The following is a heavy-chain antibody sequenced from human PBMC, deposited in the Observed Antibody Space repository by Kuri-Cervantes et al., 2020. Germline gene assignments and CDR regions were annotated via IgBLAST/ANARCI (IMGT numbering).Heavy chain of an antibody. V-gene: IGHV3-30*02. CDR3: AKETDSGSYHDY. D-gene: IGHD1-26*01. CDR1: GFTIRDAW. J-gene: IGHJ4*02. Sequence: GSLRLSCVVSGFTIRDAWIHWVRQAPGKGLEWVAFIRYDGSNEYYADSVKGRFTISRDNSKNTLYLQMNSLRAEDTAVYFCAKETDSGSYHDYWGQGTLVTVSS. CDR2: IRYDGSNE.